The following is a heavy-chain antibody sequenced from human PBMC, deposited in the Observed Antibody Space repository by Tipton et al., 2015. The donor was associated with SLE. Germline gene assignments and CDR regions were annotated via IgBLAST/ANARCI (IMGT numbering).Heavy chain of an antibody. V-gene: IGHV4-59*12. J-gene: IGHJ4*02. D-gene: IGHD2-15*01. CDR2: IYYSGST. CDR3: ARGGGYVGY. Sequence: TLSLTCTVSGGSISSYYWSWIRQPPGKGLEWIGYIYYSGSTNYNPSLKSRVAFSVDTSKNQFTLKLTSVTAADTAVYYRARGGGYVGYWGQGTLVTVSS. CDR1: GGSISSYY.